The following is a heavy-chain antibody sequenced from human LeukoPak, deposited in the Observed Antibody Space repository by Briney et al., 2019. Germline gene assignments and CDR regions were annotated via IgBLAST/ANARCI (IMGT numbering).Heavy chain of an antibody. CDR2: ISSSGSTI. V-gene: IGHV3-11*01. D-gene: IGHD1-7*01. CDR1: GFTFSDYY. J-gene: IGHJ4*02. Sequence: GGSLRLSCAASGFTFSDYYMSWIRLAPGKGLEWVSYISSSGSTIYYADSVKGRFTISRDNAKNSLYLQMNSLRAEDTAVYYCARGEVTWNYADFYYFDYWGQGTLVTVSS. CDR3: ARGEVTWNYADFYYFDY.